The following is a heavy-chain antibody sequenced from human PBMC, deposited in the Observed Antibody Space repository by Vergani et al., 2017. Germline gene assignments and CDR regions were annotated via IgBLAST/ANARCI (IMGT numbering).Heavy chain of an antibody. Sequence: QVQLQQWGGGLLKPSETLSLTCVVNGGSFTSYHWTWIRQSPGEGLEWVVDIDHTGRPDYNPSLKSRLTMSVDNSRNKFSLTLNSVTATDTAIYFCARVNTETNGHLYYYYYMDVWGQGTAVTVS. CDR3: ARVNTETNGHLYYYYYMDV. CDR1: GGSFTSYH. J-gene: IGHJ6*03. CDR2: IDHTGRP. D-gene: IGHD4-11*01. V-gene: IGHV4-34*01.